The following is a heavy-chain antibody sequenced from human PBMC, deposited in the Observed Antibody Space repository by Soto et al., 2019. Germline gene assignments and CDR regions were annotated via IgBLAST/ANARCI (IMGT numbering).Heavy chain of an antibody. V-gene: IGHV3-74*01. Sequence: GGSLRLSCAASGFTFTDFWMHWVRQAPGEGLVWVSRINNDGVSTIYADSVKGRFTISRDNAKNTLYLQMDSLRAEDTAVYYCARGGYISDFDYWGQGTLVTVSS. CDR3: ARGGYISDFDY. D-gene: IGHD3-3*02. CDR1: GFTFTDFW. J-gene: IGHJ4*02. CDR2: INNDGVST.